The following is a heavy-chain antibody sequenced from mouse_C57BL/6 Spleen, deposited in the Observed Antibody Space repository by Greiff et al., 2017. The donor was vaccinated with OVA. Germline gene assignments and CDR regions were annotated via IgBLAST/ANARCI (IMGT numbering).Heavy chain of an antibody. CDR2: IRSKSNNYAT. V-gene: IGHV10-1*01. CDR3: VSHGWAMDY. CDR1: GFSFNTYA. D-gene: IGHD1-1*02. J-gene: IGHJ4*01. Sequence: EVKLVESGGGLVQPKGSLKLSCAASGFSFNTYAMNWVRQAPGKGLEWVARIRSKSNNYATYYADSVKDRFTISRDDSESMLYLQMNNLKTEDTAMYYCVSHGWAMDYWGQGTSVTVSS.